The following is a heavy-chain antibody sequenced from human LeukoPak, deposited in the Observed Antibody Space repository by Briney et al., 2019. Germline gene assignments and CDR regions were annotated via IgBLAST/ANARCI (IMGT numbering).Heavy chain of an antibody. D-gene: IGHD5-24*01. Sequence: GGSLRLSCAASGFTFSNYGMHWVRQAPGKGLEWLAIMWYDGSIKYYADSAKGRFTISRDNSKNTVFLQMNSLRAEDTAVYYCARGRDGHNYYYYYYMDVWGKGTTVTVSS. CDR3: ARGRDGHNYYYYYYMDV. CDR1: GFTFSNYG. J-gene: IGHJ6*03. CDR2: MWYDGSIK. V-gene: IGHV3-33*02.